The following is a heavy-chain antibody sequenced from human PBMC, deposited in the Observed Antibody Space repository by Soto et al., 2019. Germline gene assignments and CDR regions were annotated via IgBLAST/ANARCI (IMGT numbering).Heavy chain of an antibody. CDR1: GYTLTELS. V-gene: IGHV1-24*01. D-gene: IGHD6-6*01. CDR2: FDPEDGET. Sequence: ASVKVSCKVSGYTLTELSMHWVRQAPGKGLEWMGGFDPEDGETIYAQKFQGRVTMTEDTSTDTAYMELRSLRSEDTAVYYCARVVAARPYYYYYYMDVWGKGTTVTVSS. CDR3: ARVVAARPYYYYYYMDV. J-gene: IGHJ6*03.